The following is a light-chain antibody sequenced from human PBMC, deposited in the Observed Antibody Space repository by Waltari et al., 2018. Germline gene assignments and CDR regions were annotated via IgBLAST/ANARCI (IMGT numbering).Light chain of an antibody. V-gene: IGKV2-28*01. Sequence: DIVMTQSPLSLPVTPGEPASISCRSSQSLLHSNGYNYLAWYVQKAGQSPQPQVHLGSNRASGVPDRFSGSGSGTDFTLKISRVEAEDVGVYYCMQALQTPWTFGQGTKVEMK. CDR2: LGS. CDR1: QSLLHSNGYNY. J-gene: IGKJ1*01. CDR3: MQALQTPWT.